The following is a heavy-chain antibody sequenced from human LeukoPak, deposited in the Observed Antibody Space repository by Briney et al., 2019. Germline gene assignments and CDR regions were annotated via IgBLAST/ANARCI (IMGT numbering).Heavy chain of an antibody. CDR1: GASFSGYY. D-gene: IGHD2-15*01. J-gene: IGHJ3*02. V-gene: IGHV4-34*01. Sequence: PSETLSLTCAVYGASFSGYYWSWIRQPPGKGLEWIGEINHSGSNNYNPSLKSRVTISVDTSKNQFSLKLSSVTAADTAVYYCARGSQSGGSLAFDIWGQGTMVTVSS. CDR3: ARGSQSGGSLAFDI. CDR2: INHSGSN.